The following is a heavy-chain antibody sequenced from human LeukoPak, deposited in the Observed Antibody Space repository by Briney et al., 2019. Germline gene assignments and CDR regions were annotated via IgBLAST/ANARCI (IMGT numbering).Heavy chain of an antibody. D-gene: IGHD6-19*01. J-gene: IGHJ3*02. CDR1: GGTFSIYA. CDR3: SYSSGWRLGAFDI. V-gene: IGHV1-69*13. Sequence: ASVKVSCKASGGTFSIYAISWVRQAPGQGLEWMGGIIPIFGTANYAQKFQGRVTITADESTSTAYMELSSLRSEDTAVYYCSYSSGWRLGAFDIWGQGTMVTVSS. CDR2: IIPIFGTA.